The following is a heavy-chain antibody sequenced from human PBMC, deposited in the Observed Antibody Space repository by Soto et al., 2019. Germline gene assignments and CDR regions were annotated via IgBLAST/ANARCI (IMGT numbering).Heavy chain of an antibody. V-gene: IGHV3-23*01. CDR3: ARGRYLDSSDYWVANLPFDH. CDR2: ISRSGRGSA. D-gene: IGHD3-22*01. Sequence: LRLSCAASGFTFNSYVMTWVRQAPGEGLEWVSSISRSGRGSAYYADSVKGRFTISRDNSENTLFLQMNNLRDEDTALYYCARGRYLDSSDYWVANLPFDHWGLGTLVTVSS. J-gene: IGHJ4*02. CDR1: GFTFNSYV.